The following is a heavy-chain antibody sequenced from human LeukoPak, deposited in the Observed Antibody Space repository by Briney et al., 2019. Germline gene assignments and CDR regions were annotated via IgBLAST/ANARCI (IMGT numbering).Heavy chain of an antibody. V-gene: IGHV4-39*07. CDR3: ARVMGWYAPFYYYYMDV. CDR2: IYYSGST. J-gene: IGHJ6*03. D-gene: IGHD6-19*01. Sequence: SETLSLTCTVSGGSISSSSYYWGWIRQPPGKGLEWIGSIYYSGSTYYNPSLKSRVTISVDTSKNQFSLKLSSVTAADTAVYYCARVMGWYAPFYYYYMDVWGKGTTVTVSS. CDR1: GGSISSSSYY.